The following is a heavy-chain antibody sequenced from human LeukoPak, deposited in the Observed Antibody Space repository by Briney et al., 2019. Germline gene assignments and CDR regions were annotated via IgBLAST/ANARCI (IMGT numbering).Heavy chain of an antibody. CDR1: GYTFTGNY. Sequence: ASVKVSCKASGYTFTGNYIHWVRQAPGQGLEWLGRINTLSGGTNCAQQFQGRVTMTRDTSISTAYMELSSLRSDATAMYYCARDSVDKGFDTWGQGTMVTVSS. CDR3: ARDSVDKGFDT. V-gene: IGHV1-2*02. J-gene: IGHJ3*02. CDR2: INTLSGGT.